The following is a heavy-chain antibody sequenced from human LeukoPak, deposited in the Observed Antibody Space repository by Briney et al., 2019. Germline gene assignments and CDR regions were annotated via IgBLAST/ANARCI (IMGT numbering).Heavy chain of an antibody. D-gene: IGHD3-3*01. CDR3: AKDRVMGDFWSGYYDY. Sequence: HPGGSLRLSCAASGFTFSSYGMHWVRQAPGKGLEWVAFIRYDGSNKYYADSVKGRFTISRDNSKNTLYLQMNSLRAEDTAVYYCAKDRVMGDFWSGYYDYWGQGTLVTVSS. CDR2: IRYDGSNK. J-gene: IGHJ4*02. CDR1: GFTFSSYG. V-gene: IGHV3-30*02.